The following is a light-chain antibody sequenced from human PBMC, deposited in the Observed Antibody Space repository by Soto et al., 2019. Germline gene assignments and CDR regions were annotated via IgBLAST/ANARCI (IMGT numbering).Light chain of an antibody. CDR3: QKYSSVPV. V-gene: IGKV1-27*01. CDR2: AAS. CDR1: QDIRNF. Sequence: IQMTQSPTSLSASVGDRVTITCRASQDIRNFVAWYQQKTGKAPKLLIYAASTLQSGVPSRFSGSGSGTDFTLTLKRLQPEDVATYSCQKYSSVPVFGPGTKVEIK. J-gene: IGKJ3*01.